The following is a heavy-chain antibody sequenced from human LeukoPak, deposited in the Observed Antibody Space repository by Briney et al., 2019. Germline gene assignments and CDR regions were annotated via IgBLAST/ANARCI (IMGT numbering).Heavy chain of an antibody. J-gene: IGHJ4*02. CDR1: GGSISTNN. D-gene: IGHD4/OR15-4a*01. Sequence: KPSETLSLTCTVSGGSISTNNWSWIRQPPGKGLEWIGYIYYSGGTNYSPSLKSRVTISVDTSKNQFSLKLSSVTAADTAAYYCARLLGAARGPFDYWGQGTLVTVSS. V-gene: IGHV4-59*01. CDR2: IYYSGGT. CDR3: ARLLGAARGPFDY.